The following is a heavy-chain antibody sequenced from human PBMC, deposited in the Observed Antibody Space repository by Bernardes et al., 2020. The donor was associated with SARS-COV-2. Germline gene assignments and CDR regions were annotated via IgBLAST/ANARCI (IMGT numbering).Heavy chain of an antibody. CDR3: ARGWWELGY. V-gene: IGHV4-59*01. CDR1: GGPISRFY. J-gene: IGHJ4*02. Sequence: SETLSLTCTVSGGPISRFYWSWTQQPPGKGLEWIGYIHYNGSTYYNPSLKSRATISVDTSKNQFSLKLSSVTAADTAVYYWARGWWELGYWGQGTLVTVSS. D-gene: IGHD2-15*01. CDR2: IHYNGST.